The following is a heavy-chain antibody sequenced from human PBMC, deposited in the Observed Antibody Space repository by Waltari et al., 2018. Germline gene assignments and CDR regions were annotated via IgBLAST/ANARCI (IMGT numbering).Heavy chain of an antibody. Sequence: QVQLVQSGAEVKKPGASVKVSCKASGYTFTGYYMHWVRQAPGQGLEWMGWINPNSGGTNYAKKFQGRVTMTRDTSISTAYMELSRLRSDDTAVYYCAPMVGKELPLDYWGQGTLVTVSS. CDR1: GYTFTGYY. D-gene: IGHD3-10*01. CDR3: APMVGKELPLDY. J-gene: IGHJ4*02. V-gene: IGHV1-2*02. CDR2: INPNSGGT.